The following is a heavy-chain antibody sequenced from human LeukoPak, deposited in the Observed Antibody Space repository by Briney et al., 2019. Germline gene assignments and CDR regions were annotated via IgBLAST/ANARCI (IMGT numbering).Heavy chain of an antibody. J-gene: IGHJ4*02. V-gene: IGHV3-15*01. CDR3: ATNNYFWGSYRIFDS. Sequence: GGSLRLSCAASRFIYSHAWMSWVRQAPGKGLEWVGRIKSNGDGGTTDYAAPVRGRFTISRDDSKNTLYLQMNSLETEDTAVYFCATNNYFWGSYRIFDSWGQGTLVTVSS. CDR2: IKSNGDGGTT. CDR1: RFIYSHAW. D-gene: IGHD3-16*02.